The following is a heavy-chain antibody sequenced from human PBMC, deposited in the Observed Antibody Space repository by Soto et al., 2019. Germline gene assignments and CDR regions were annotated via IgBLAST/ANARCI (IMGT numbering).Heavy chain of an antibody. Sequence: GXSVKVSCNASGYTFTTSAIGLVRQAPGQGLEWMGWISPYNGNTFFSQKFQGRVTMATDTSTNTAYMELQSLMSEDTAVYYCARDPQFSGSLSGGGDAFDIWGQGTMVTVSS. J-gene: IGHJ3*02. V-gene: IGHV1-18*01. CDR3: ARDPQFSGSLSGGGDAFDI. CDR1: GYTFTTSA. CDR2: ISPYNGNT. D-gene: IGHD1-26*01.